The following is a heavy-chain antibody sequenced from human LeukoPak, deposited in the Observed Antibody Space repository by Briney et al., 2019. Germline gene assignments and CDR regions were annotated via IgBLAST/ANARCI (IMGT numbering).Heavy chain of an antibody. D-gene: IGHD3-10*01. Sequence: GGSLRLSCAASGFTVSSNYMSWVRQAPGKGLEWVSSISSSSSYIYYADSVKGRFTISRDNAKNSLYLQMNSLRAEDTAVYYCARSPGFGESEIDYWGQGTLVTVSS. CDR2: ISSSSSYI. CDR3: ARSPGFGESEIDY. J-gene: IGHJ4*02. V-gene: IGHV3-21*01. CDR1: GFTVSSNY.